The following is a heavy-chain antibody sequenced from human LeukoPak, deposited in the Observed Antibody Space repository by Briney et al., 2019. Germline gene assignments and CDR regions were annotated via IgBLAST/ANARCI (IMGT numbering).Heavy chain of an antibody. CDR1: GGSFSGYY. CDR3: ARGIRSYYDSSGIYYFDY. Sequence: MPSETLSLTCAVYGGSFSGYYWSWIRQPPGKGLEWIGEINHSGSTNYNPSLKSRVTISVDTFKNQFSLKLSSVTAADTAVYYCARGIRSYYDSSGIYYFDYWGQGTLVTVSS. CDR2: INHSGST. V-gene: IGHV4-34*01. J-gene: IGHJ4*02. D-gene: IGHD3-22*01.